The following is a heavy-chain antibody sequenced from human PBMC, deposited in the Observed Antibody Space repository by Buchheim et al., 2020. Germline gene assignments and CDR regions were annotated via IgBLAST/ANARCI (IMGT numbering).Heavy chain of an antibody. J-gene: IGHJ6*02. V-gene: IGHV3-23*04. Sequence: VQLVESGGGLVKPGGSLRLSCAASGFTFSDYYMSWIRQAPGKGLEWVSAISGSGGSTYYADSVKGRFTISRDNSKNTLYLEMNSLRAEDTAVYYCAKGVARYYYYGMDVWGQGTT. D-gene: IGHD2-15*01. CDR1: GFTFSDYY. CDR3: AKGVARYYYYGMDV. CDR2: ISGSGGST.